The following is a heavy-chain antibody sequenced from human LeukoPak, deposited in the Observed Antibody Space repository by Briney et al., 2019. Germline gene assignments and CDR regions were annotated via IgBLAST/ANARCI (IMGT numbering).Heavy chain of an antibody. V-gene: IGHV4-61*02. Sequence: SQTLSLTCTVSGGSISSGSYYWSWIRQPAGKGLEWIGRICTSGSTNYSPSLKSRVTISVDTSKNQFSLKLSSVTAADTAVYYCARDRYYYDSSGYYGSLDPWGQGTLVTVSS. CDR2: ICTSGST. J-gene: IGHJ5*02. CDR3: ARDRYYYDSSGYYGSLDP. CDR1: GGSISSGSYY. D-gene: IGHD3-22*01.